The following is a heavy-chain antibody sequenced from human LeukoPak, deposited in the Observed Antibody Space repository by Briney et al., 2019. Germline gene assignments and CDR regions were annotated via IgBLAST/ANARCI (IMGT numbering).Heavy chain of an antibody. V-gene: IGHV4-59*01. Sequence: SETLSLTCTVSGGSISSYYWSWIRQPPGKGLEWIGYIYYSGSTNYNPSLKSRVTISVDTSKNQFSLKLSSVTAADTAVYYCARANYDFRSGYPNWFDPWGQGTLVTVSS. J-gene: IGHJ5*02. D-gene: IGHD3-3*01. CDR3: ARANYDFRSGYPNWFDP. CDR2: IYYSGST. CDR1: GGSISSYY.